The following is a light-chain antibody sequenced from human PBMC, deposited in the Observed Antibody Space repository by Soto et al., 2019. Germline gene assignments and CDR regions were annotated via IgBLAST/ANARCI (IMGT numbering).Light chain of an antibody. CDR2: AAS. CDR1: QSVGSN. J-gene: IGKJ3*01. CDR3: QEYSKWPLLT. V-gene: IGKV3-15*01. Sequence: EIVVTQSPGILSVSPGDRATLSCSASQSVGSNLAWYQQKPGQAPTLLIYAASTRATGLPARFSGSESGTDFTVTISILQSEDVAVYYCQEYSKWPLLTFGPGTIVDIK.